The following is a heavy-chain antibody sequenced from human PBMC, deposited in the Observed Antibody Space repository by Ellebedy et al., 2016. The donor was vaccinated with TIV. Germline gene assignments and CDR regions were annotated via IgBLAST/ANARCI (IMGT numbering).Heavy chain of an antibody. CDR3: AKGSSSGFNYDRVGFEY. CDR2: ISGDGVST. Sequence: GGSLRLSCAASGFTFSSFAMHWVRQAPGKGLEWLSVISGDGVSTYHADSVKGRFTITRDNSKNTLYLQMNRLRTEDTAVYFCAKGSSSGFNYDRVGFEYWGQGTLVTVSS. V-gene: IGHV3-23*01. CDR1: GFTFSSFA. D-gene: IGHD3-22*01. J-gene: IGHJ4*02.